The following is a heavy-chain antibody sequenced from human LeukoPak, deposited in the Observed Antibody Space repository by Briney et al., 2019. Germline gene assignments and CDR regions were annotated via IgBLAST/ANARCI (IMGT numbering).Heavy chain of an antibody. Sequence: GASVKVSCKASGYTFTGYYMHWVRQAPEQGLEWMGWINPNSGGTNYAQKFQGRVTMTRDTSISTAYMELSRLRSDDTAVYYCARDHYCSSTSCYYRFDYWGQGTLVTVSS. CDR2: INPNSGGT. CDR3: ARDHYCSSTSCYYRFDY. J-gene: IGHJ4*02. D-gene: IGHD2-2*01. V-gene: IGHV1-2*02. CDR1: GYTFTGYY.